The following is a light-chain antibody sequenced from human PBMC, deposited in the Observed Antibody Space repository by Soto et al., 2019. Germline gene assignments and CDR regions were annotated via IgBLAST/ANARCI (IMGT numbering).Light chain of an antibody. CDR2: DVS. V-gene: IGLV2-11*01. J-gene: IGLJ3*02. CDR3: CSYASTYTLWV. CDR1: SSDVGGYNY. Sequence: QSVLTQPRSVSGSPGQSVTISCTGTSSDVGGYNYVSWYQQYPGKAPKLIIYDVSKRPSGVPDRFSGSKSGNTASLTISGLQAEDEADYYCCSYASTYTLWVFGGGTKVTVL.